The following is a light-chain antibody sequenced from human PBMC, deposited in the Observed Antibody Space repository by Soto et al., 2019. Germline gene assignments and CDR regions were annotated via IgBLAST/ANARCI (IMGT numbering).Light chain of an antibody. V-gene: IGKV1-5*03. J-gene: IGKJ3*01. Sequence: DIQMTQSPSTLSASVGDRVTITCRASQSISSWLAWYQQKPGEAPKLLIYKASTLESGVPSRFRGSGSGTEFTLTISSLQPDDFATYFCQQYDSYPLTFGPGTRVDIK. CDR1: QSISSW. CDR3: QQYDSYPLT. CDR2: KAS.